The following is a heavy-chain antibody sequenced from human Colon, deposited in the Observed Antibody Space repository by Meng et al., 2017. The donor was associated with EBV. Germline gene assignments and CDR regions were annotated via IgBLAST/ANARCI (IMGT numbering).Heavy chain of an antibody. J-gene: IGHJ4*02. CDR2: ISSSGSNT. CDR3: AKDLSSRWYGDHGNN. V-gene: IGHV3-23*01. CDR1: GFIFSSYG. Sequence: EVQLLESGGGLVQPGGSLRLSCAASGFIFSSYGMNWVRQTPGKGLEWVSGISSSGSNTYHADSVKGRFTISRDNAKNTLHLQMNSLRAEDTAVYYCAKDLSSRWYGDHGNNWGQGTLVTVSS. D-gene: IGHD6-13*01.